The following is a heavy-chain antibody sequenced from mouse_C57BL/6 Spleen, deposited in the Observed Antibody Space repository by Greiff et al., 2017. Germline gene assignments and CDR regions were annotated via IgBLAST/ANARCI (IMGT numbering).Heavy chain of an antibody. Sequence: ESGPGLVKPSQSLSLTCSVTGYSITSGYYWNWIRQFPGNKLEWMGYISYDGSNNYNPYLKNRISITRDTSKNQFFLKLNSVTTEDTATYYCAREDYGSSYDYFDYWGQGTTLTVSS. V-gene: IGHV3-6*01. CDR3: AREDYGSSYDYFDY. CDR1: GYSITSGYY. CDR2: ISYDGSN. D-gene: IGHD1-1*01. J-gene: IGHJ2*01.